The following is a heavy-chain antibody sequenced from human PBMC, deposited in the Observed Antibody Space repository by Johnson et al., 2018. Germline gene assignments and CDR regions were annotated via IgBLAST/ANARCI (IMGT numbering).Heavy chain of an antibody. CDR1: GFTFSNYN. D-gene: IGHD1-26*01. V-gene: IGHV3-48*02. CDR3: ARDLGYGGSFAQH. CDR2: ISSSSSTI. Sequence: VQSGGSLRLSCAASGFTFSNYNRNWVRQAPGKGLEWVSYISSSSSTIYYAASVKGRFTISRDNAKNSLYLQMNSLRDEDTALYYCARDLGYGGSFAQHWGQGTLVTVSS. J-gene: IGHJ1*01.